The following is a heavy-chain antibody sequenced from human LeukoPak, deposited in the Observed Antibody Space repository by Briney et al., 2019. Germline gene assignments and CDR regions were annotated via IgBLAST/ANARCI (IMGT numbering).Heavy chain of an antibody. D-gene: IGHD3-10*01. V-gene: IGHV3-15*01. Sequence: KPGGSLRLSCAASGFMFNTAWMSWVRQAPGKGLEWVGRIKSKSDGGATDYAAPVKGRVTISRDDAKNTLYLHMHSLKTEDTAVYFCTSDAPGGFDYWGQGTLVNVSS. J-gene: IGHJ4*02. CDR1: GFMFNTAW. CDR3: TSDAPGGFDY. CDR2: IKSKSDGGAT.